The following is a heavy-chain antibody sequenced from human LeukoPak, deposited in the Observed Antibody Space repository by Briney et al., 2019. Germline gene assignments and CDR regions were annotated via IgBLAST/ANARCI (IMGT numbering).Heavy chain of an antibody. V-gene: IGHV3-21*01. Sequence: SGGSLRLSCAASGFTFSSYSMNWVRQAPGKGLEWVSSISSSSSYIYYADSVKGRFTISRDNAKNSLYLQMNSLRVEDTAVYYCARDRWEQSTNWFDPWGQGTLVTVSS. CDR1: GFTFSSYS. D-gene: IGHD1-26*01. CDR2: ISSSSSYI. J-gene: IGHJ5*02. CDR3: ARDRWEQSTNWFDP.